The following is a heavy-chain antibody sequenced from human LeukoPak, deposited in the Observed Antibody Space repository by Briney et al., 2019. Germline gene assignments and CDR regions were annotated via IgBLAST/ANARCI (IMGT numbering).Heavy chain of an antibody. D-gene: IGHD3-3*01. J-gene: IGHJ4*02. Sequence: GASVKFSCKASGYTFTSHDINWVRQATGQGLEWMGWMNPNSGNTGYAQKFQGRVTITRNTSISTAYMELSSLRSEDTAVYYCARGADTYYDFWSGYYTPPFFDYWGQGTLVTVSS. CDR3: ARGADTYYDFWSGYYTPPFFDY. CDR1: GYTFTSHD. CDR2: MNPNSGNT. V-gene: IGHV1-8*03.